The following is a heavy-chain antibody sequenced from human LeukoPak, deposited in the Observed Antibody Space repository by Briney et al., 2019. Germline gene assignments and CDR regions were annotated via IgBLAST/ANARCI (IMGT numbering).Heavy chain of an antibody. J-gene: IGHJ3*02. D-gene: IGHD1-26*01. CDR3: ARDEWEPVTHALDM. Sequence: GGSLRLSCAASGFTFSSYSMNWVRQAPGKGLEWVSYISSSGSTIYYADSVKGRFTISRDNAKNSLYLQMNIRRAEDTAVYYYARDEWEPVTHALDMWGQKTMVTVSS. V-gene: IGHV3-48*01. CDR2: ISSSGSTI. CDR1: GFTFSSYS.